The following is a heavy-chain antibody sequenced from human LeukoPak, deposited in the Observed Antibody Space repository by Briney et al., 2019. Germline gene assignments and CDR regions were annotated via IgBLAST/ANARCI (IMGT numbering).Heavy chain of an antibody. CDR2: ISSSGSTI. D-gene: IGHD6-13*01. V-gene: IGHV3-48*03. CDR1: GRTLSSYE. CDR3: ARDQVSIAGTGIDY. Sequence: PGGSLRLSYAASGRTLSSYEMKWVRQAPGKGLEWVSYISSSGSTIYYADSVKGRFTISRDNAKNSLFLQMNSLRAEDTAVYYCARDQVSIAGTGIDYWGQGTLVTVSS. J-gene: IGHJ4*02.